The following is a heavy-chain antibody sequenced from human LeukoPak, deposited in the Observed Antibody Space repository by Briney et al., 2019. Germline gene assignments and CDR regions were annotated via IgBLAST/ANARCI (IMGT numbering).Heavy chain of an antibody. V-gene: IGHV4-34*01. D-gene: IGHD6-13*01. J-gene: IGHJ4*02. Sequence: PSETLSLTCAVYGGSFSGYYWSWIRQPPGKGLEWIGEINHSGSTNYNPSLKSRVTISVDTSKNQFSLKLSSVTAADTAVYYCARGGRQVSERRTAAATNWGQGTLVTVSS. CDR2: INHSGST. CDR3: ARGGRQVSERRTAAATN. CDR1: GGSFSGYY.